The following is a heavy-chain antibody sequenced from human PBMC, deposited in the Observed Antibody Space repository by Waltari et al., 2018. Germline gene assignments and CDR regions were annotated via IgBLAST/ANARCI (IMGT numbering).Heavy chain of an antibody. CDR2: INHSGST. CDR3: ARRISSAPFDC. J-gene: IGHJ4*02. V-gene: IGHV4-34*01. Sequence: QVQLQQWGAGLLKPSETLSLTCAVYGGSFSGYYWSWIRQPPGKGLEGIGEINHSGSTNYNPSLKSRVTISVDTSKNQFSLKLSSVTAADAALYYCARRISSAPFDCWGQGTLVTVPS. D-gene: IGHD6-25*01. CDR1: GGSFSGYY.